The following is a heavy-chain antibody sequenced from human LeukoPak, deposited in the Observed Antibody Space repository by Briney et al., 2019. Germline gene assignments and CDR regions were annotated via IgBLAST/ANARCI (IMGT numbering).Heavy chain of an antibody. V-gene: IGHV3-48*01. CDR2: MSSTSTTI. CDR1: GFIFGDYN. J-gene: IGHJ4*02. D-gene: IGHD2-2*01. CDR3: ARVGNTGDAVIIPAAMGFDN. Sequence: GGSLRLSCAASGFIFGDYNMNWVRQVPGKGLEWISYMSSTSTTIFYADLVKGRFTISRDNAKSSLYLQMNSLRAEDTAVYFCARVGNTGDAVIIPAAMGFDNWGQGTVVTVSS.